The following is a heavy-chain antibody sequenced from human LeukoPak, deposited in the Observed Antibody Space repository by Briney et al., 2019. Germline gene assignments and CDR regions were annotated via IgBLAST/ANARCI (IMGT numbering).Heavy chain of an antibody. J-gene: IGHJ4*02. CDR3: AHGKGRWLHLIY. CDR1: GYTLTELS. D-gene: IGHD5-24*01. CDR2: FDPEDGET. V-gene: IGHV1-24*01. Sequence: SVKVSCKVSGYTLTELSMHWVRQAPGKGLEWMGGFDPEDGETIYAQKFQGRVTMTEDTSTDTAYMELSSLRSEDTAVYYCAHGKGRWLHLIYWGRGTLVTVSS.